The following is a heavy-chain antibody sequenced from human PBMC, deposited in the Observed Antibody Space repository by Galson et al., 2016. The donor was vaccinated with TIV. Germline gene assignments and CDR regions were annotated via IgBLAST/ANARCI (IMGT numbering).Heavy chain of an antibody. CDR1: GYTFTNYI. Sequence: SVKVSCKASGYTFTNYIMHWVRQAPGQRLEWMGWINAGNGNTKYSQKFQGRVTITRDTSSSTAYMELSSLRSEDTAVDYCARDPGYFVSWGQGTLVTVSS. CDR3: ARDPGYFVS. CDR2: INAGNGNT. J-gene: IGHJ4*02. V-gene: IGHV1-3*01. D-gene: IGHD1-1*01.